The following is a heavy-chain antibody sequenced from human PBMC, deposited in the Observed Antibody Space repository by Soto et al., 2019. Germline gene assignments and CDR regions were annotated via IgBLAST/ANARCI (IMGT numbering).Heavy chain of an antibody. J-gene: IGHJ5*02. CDR1: GYTFTSYD. D-gene: IGHD1-1*01. Sequence: ASVKVSCKASGYTFTSYDINWVRQATGQGLERMGWMNPNSGNTGYAQKFQGRVTMTRNTSISTAYMELSSLRSEDTAVYYCAREIWDDEDNWFEPWGQGTLVTVSS. V-gene: IGHV1-8*01. CDR2: MNPNSGNT. CDR3: AREIWDDEDNWFEP.